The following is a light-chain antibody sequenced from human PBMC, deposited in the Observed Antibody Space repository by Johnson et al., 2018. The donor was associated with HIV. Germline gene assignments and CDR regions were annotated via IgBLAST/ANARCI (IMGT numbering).Light chain of an antibody. Sequence: QSVLTQPPSVSAAPGQKVNISCSGSSSNIGNNYVSWYQQLPGTAPKVLIYDNHKRHSGIPDRVSGSKSGTSATLGITGLQTGDEADYYCGTWDSSLSVYVFGTGTKVTVL. CDR2: DNH. CDR3: GTWDSSLSVYV. J-gene: IGLJ1*01. V-gene: IGLV1-51*01. CDR1: SSNIGNNY.